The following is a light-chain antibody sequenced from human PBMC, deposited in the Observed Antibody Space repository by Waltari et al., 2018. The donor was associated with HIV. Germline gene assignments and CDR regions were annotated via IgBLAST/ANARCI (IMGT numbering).Light chain of an antibody. V-gene: IGLV1-51*01. CDR3: GTWDTSLSAGV. CDR1: SSNIGNNY. CDR2: DSN. J-gene: IGLJ3*02. Sequence: QSVLTQPPSVSAAPGQKVVISCSGSSSNIGNNYVSWFQQLPGTAPKFIIYDSNKRPSGMPDRVSGSRSGTSATLSITGLQSGDEADYYCGTWDTSLSAGVFGGGTKVTVL.